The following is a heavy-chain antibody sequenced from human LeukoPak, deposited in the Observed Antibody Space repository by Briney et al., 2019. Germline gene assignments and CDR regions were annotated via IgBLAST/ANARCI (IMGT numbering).Heavy chain of an antibody. J-gene: IGHJ6*02. V-gene: IGHV1-2*02. Sequence: GASVKVSCKASGYTFTDYYMYWVRQAPGQGLEWVGWINPNSGGTNYAQKFQGRVTMTRDTSISTAYMELSRLRSDDTAVYYCARDYDSSGNYGMDVWGQGTTVTVSS. CDR1: GYTFTDYY. CDR3: ARDYDSSGNYGMDV. CDR2: INPNSGGT. D-gene: IGHD3-22*01.